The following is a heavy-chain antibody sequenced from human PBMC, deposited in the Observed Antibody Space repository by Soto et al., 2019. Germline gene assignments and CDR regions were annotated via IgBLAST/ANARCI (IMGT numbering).Heavy chain of an antibody. Sequence: QVQLVQSGTEVKKPGASVKVSCKPSGYTFTSYPIHWVRQAPGQSLEWMAWINAGNANTKYSQKFQGRVTVTRDTSASTAYMELSSLQSEDTAVFYCASGRALCSPEYWGQGTLVTVSS. CDR2: INAGNANT. J-gene: IGHJ1*01. CDR3: ASGRALCSPEY. CDR1: GYTFTSYP. V-gene: IGHV1-3*01. D-gene: IGHD2-21*01.